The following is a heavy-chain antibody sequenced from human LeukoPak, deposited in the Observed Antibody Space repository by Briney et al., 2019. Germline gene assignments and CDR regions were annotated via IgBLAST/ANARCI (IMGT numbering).Heavy chain of an antibody. CDR1: GGSISSSSYY. J-gene: IGHJ4*02. V-gene: IGHV4-39*01. Sequence: SETLSLTCTVSGGSISSSSYYWGWIRQPPGKGLEWIGSIYYSGSTYYNPSLKSRVTISVDTSKNQFSLKLSSVTAADTAVYYCARLSWQLLPFDYWGQGTLVTVSS. CDR2: IYYSGST. CDR3: ARLSWQLLPFDY. D-gene: IGHD2-15*01.